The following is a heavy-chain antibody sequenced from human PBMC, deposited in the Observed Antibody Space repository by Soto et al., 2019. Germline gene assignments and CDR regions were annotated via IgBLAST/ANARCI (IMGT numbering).Heavy chain of an antibody. D-gene: IGHD3-22*01. CDR2: IYFSGST. J-gene: IGHJ4*02. CDR1: GGSVSSSSYY. CDR3: ARHGGHYDSSGYYYVDH. Sequence: TLETLSLTCTVSGGSVSSSSYYWGWIRQPPGKGLEWIGNIYFSGSTYYNPSLKSRVTISVDTSKNQFSLKLSSVTAADTAVYYCARHGGHYDSSGYYYVDHWGQGTLVTVSS. V-gene: IGHV4-39*01.